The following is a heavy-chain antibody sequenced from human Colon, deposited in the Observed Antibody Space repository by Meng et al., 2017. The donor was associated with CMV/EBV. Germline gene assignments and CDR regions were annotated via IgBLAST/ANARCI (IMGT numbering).Heavy chain of an antibody. CDR2: IYYSGTT. CDR3: ARQPPFTGAYGRGYFLH. V-gene: IGHV4-39*01. D-gene: IGHD2-21*01. CDR1: GGSISSSSDY. J-gene: IGHJ1*01. Sequence: SETLSLTCTVSGGSISSSSDYWGWIRRPPGKGLEWIGTIYYSGTTYYNPSLTSRVTISVDTSKNQFSLRLSSVTAADTAVYYCARQPPFTGAYGRGYFLHWGQGALVTVSS.